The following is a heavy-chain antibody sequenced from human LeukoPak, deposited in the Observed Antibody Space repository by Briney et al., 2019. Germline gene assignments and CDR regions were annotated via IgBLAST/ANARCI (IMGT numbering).Heavy chain of an antibody. J-gene: IGHJ6*02. D-gene: IGHD2-2*02. Sequence: GGSLRLSRAASGFTFDDYAMHWVRQAPGKGLEWVSGISWNSGSMDYADSVKGRFTISRDNSKNTLYLQMNSLRAEDTAVYYCARDRIVVVPAAIGGGDFYYYGMDVWGQGTTVTVSS. CDR1: GFTFDDYA. CDR3: ARDRIVVVPAAIGGGDFYYYGMDV. V-gene: IGHV3-9*01. CDR2: ISWNSGSM.